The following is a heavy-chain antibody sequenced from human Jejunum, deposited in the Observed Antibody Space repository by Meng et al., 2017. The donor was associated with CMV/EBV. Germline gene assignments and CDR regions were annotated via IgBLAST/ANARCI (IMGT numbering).Heavy chain of an antibody. CDR3: ARGCPLTGTWWFDP. CDR2: IYSGGST. Sequence: SGGSIPSGGHSWAWIRQFPGKGLEWIGSIYSGGSTNYNPSLKGRVATLLDTSKNEFSLKLTSVTVADTAIYYCARGCPLTGTWWFDPWGPGTLVTVSS. D-gene: IGHD7-27*01. J-gene: IGHJ5*02. V-gene: IGHV4-31*02. CDR1: GGSIPSGGHS.